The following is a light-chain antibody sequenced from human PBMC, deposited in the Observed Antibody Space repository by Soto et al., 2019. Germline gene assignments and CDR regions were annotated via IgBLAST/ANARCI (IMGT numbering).Light chain of an antibody. Sequence: EIVLTQSPGTLSMSPGERATLSCRASQSITHSFLAWYQQRPGQSPRLLIYGASNRAAGIPGRFSGSGSGTDVSLTISRLEPEDFAVYYCQQYASSPLTFGGGTKVEIK. V-gene: IGKV3-20*01. CDR3: QQYASSPLT. J-gene: IGKJ4*01. CDR1: QSITHSF. CDR2: GAS.